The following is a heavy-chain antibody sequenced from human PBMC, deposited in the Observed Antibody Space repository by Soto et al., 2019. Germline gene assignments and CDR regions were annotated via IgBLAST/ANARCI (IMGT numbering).Heavy chain of an antibody. V-gene: IGHV1-8*02. CDR2: MNPGSGKT. CDR3: ARMASSGTLNWFDP. CDR1: GYTFINYD. J-gene: IGHJ5*02. Sequence: PRASVKVSCKASGYTFINYDISWVRQATGQGLEWMGWMNPGSGKTGYANKFQGRVTMTRDASTSTAHLELSSLTSEDTAVYYCARMASSGTLNWFDPWGQGTLVTVSS.